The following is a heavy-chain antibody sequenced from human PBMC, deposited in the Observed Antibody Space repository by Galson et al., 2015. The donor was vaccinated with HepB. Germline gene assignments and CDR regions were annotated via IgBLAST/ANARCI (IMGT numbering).Heavy chain of an antibody. J-gene: IGHJ4*02. CDR3: AKGHKGLVARGYFDY. D-gene: IGHD3-10*01. CDR2: ISWNSGSI. Sequence: SLRLSCAASGFTFGDYAMHWVRQAPGKGLEWVSGISWNSGSIGYAESVKGRFTISRDNAKNSLYLQMNSLRAEDTALYYCAKGHKGLVARGYFDYWGQGTLVTVSS. V-gene: IGHV3-9*01. CDR1: GFTFGDYA.